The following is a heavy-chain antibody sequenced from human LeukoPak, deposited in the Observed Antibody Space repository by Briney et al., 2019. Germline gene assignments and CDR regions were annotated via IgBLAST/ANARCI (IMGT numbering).Heavy chain of an antibody. CDR1: GGSISSYY. V-gene: IGHV4-59*08. D-gene: IGHD1-26*01. J-gene: IGHJ4*02. Sequence: SETLSLTCTVSGGSISSYYWSWIRQPPGKGLEWIGYIYYSGSTNYNPSLKSRVTISVDTSKNQFSLKLSSVTAADTAVYYCARHSARELGGSYSVDYWGQGTLVTVSS. CDR2: IYYSGST. CDR3: ARHSARELGGSYSVDY.